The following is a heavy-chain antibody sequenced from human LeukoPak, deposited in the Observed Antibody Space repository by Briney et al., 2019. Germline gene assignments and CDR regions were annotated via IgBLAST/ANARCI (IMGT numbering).Heavy chain of an antibody. CDR3: AVSDVYKPSRWFDP. CDR1: GGSFSGYY. CDR2: INHSGST. Sequence: SETLSLTCAVYGGSFSGYYWSWIRQPPGKGLEWIGEINHSGSTNYNPSLKSRVTISVDTSKNQFSLKLSSVTAADTAVYYCAVSDVYKPSRWFDPWGQGTLVTVSS. D-gene: IGHD5-24*01. J-gene: IGHJ5*02. V-gene: IGHV4-34*01.